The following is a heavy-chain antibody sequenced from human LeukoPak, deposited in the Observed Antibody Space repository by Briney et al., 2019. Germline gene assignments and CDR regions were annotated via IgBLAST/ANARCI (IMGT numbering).Heavy chain of an antibody. CDR2: ISAYNGNT. J-gene: IGHJ5*02. D-gene: IGHD3-10*01. Sequence: ASVKVSCKASGYTFTSYGISWVRQAPGQGLEWMGWISAYNGNTNYAQKLQGRVTMTTDTSTSTAYMELRSLRSDDTAVYYCARDLTVLVRGVMAWFDPWGQGTLVTVS. CDR3: ARDLTVLVRGVMAWFDP. CDR1: GYTFTSYG. V-gene: IGHV1-18*01.